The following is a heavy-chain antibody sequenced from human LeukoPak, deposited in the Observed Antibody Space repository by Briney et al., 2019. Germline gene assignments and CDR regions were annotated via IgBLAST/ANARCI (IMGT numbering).Heavy chain of an antibody. V-gene: IGHV5-51*01. CDR3: ARLRVEGSRKDDAFDI. Sequence: GESLKISCKGSGYSFTSYWIGWVRQMPGKGLEWMGIIYPGDSDTRYSPSFQGQVTISADKSISTAYLQWSSLKASDTAMYYCARLRVEGSRKDDAFDIWGQGTTVTVSS. CDR2: IYPGDSDT. CDR1: GYSFTSYW. J-gene: IGHJ3*02. D-gene: IGHD1-26*01.